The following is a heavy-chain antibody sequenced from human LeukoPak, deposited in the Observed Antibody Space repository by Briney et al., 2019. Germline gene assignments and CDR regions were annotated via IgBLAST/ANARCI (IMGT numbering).Heavy chain of an antibody. V-gene: IGHV3-9*01. CDR2: ISWNSGGI. D-gene: IGHD3-22*01. Sequence: GGSLGLSCAASGFTFDDYAMHWVRQAPGKGLECVSGISWNSGGIGYADSVQGRFTISRDNAKNSLYLQMNSLRAEDTALYYCAKAEYYYDSSGYYNAHKYYFDYWGQGTLVTVSS. CDR1: GFTFDDYA. J-gene: IGHJ4*02. CDR3: AKAEYYYDSSGYYNAHKYYFDY.